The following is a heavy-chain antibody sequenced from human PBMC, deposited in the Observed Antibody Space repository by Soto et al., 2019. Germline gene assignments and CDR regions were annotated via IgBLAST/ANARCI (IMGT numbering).Heavy chain of an antibody. CDR3: ARVAMSEVTTPYYYYYMDV. V-gene: IGHV4-59*01. D-gene: IGHD2-21*01. J-gene: IGHJ6*03. CDR1: GGSISSYY. Sequence: TLSLTCTVSGGSISSYYWSWIRQPPGRGLEWIGYIYYSGSTNYNPSLKSRVTISVDTSKNQFSLKLSSVTAADTAVYYCARVAMSEVTTPYYYYYMDVWGKGTTVTVSS. CDR2: IYYSGST.